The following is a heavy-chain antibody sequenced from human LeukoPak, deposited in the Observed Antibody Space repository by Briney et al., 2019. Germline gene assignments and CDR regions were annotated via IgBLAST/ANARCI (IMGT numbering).Heavy chain of an antibody. CDR3: ARLSPEGYYFDY. J-gene: IGHJ4*02. CDR2: IYYSGST. CDR1: GGSISSYY. V-gene: IGHV4-59*08. Sequence: SETLSLTFTVSGGSISSYYWSWIRQPPGKGLEWIGYIYYSGSTNHNPSLKSRVTISVDTSKNQFSLKLSSVTAADTAVYYCARLSPEGYYFDYWGQGTLVTVSS.